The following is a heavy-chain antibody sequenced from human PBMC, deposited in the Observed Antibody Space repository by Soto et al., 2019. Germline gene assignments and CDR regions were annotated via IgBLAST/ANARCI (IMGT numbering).Heavy chain of an antibody. V-gene: IGHV1-69*13. CDR3: ARAFRDELDTAMVIGLRYYYYYGMDV. Sequence: GASVKVSCKASGGTFSSYAISWVRQAPGQGLEWMGGIIPIFGTANYAQKFQGRVTITADESTSTAYMELSSLRSEDTAVYYCARAFRDELDTAMVIGLRYYYYYGMDVWGQGTTVTVSS. CDR1: GGTFSSYA. J-gene: IGHJ6*02. CDR2: IIPIFGTA. D-gene: IGHD5-18*01.